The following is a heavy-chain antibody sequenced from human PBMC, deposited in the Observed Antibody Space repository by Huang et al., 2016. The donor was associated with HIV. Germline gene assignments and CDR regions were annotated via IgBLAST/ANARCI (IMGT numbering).Heavy chain of an antibody. CDR1: GFTVTTSH. CDR3: AGGDYDSSGYYQGYLYYMDV. Sequence: EVQLVETGGGLIQPGRSLRLSCAASGFTVTTSHISWVRQAPGKGLEWISLIYSGGNTYYADSVKGRFNISRDKSKNTVYLQMNNLRAEDTAVYYCAGGDYDSSGYYQGYLYYMDVWGKGTTVTVSS. CDR2: IYSGGNT. J-gene: IGHJ6*03. V-gene: IGHV3-53*02. D-gene: IGHD3-22*01.